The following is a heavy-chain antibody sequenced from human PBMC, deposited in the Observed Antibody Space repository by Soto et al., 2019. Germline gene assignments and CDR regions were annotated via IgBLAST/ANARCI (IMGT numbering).Heavy chain of an antibody. CDR2: IYNSGSS. CDR1: GGSVSSGDYY. V-gene: IGHV4-61*08. J-gene: IGHJ4*02. D-gene: IGHD6-13*01. CDR3: ARGVAAADY. Sequence: SETLSLTCTVSGGSVSSGDYYWSWIRQPPGKGLEWIGYIYNSGSSKYNPSLKSRVTISVDTSKNQFSLKLSSVTAADTAVYYCARGVAAADYWGQGTLVTVSS.